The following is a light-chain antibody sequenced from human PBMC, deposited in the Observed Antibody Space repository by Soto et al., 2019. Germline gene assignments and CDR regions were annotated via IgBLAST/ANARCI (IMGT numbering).Light chain of an antibody. CDR3: TSYSSSTFYV. CDR2: QVT. Sequence: QSALAQPASVSGSPGQSITISCTGSSSDIASFNYVSWYQQYPGKAPKLLIYQVTSRASGVSHRFSGSKFGDTASLTISGLQPEDEAEYYCTSYSSSTFYVFRTGTKVTVL. J-gene: IGLJ1*01. V-gene: IGLV2-14*01. CDR1: SSDIASFNY.